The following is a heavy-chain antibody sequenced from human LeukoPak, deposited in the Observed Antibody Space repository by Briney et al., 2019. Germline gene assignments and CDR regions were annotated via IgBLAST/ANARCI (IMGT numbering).Heavy chain of an antibody. CDR2: INTDGRIT. CDR1: GFSFRNYA. V-gene: IGHV3-64*02. J-gene: IGHJ4*02. CDR3: TRDGGSFCDFDY. Sequence: GGSLRLSCVASGFSFRNYAIHWVRQAPGKGLEYVSVINTDGRITYYADSVKGRFTNSRDNSKNTVYLQMGSLRGGDMAMYYCTRDGGSFCDFDYWGQGALVTVSS. D-gene: IGHD1-26*01.